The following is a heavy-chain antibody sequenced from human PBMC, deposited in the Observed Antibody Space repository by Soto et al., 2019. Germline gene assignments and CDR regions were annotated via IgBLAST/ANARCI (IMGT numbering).Heavy chain of an antibody. D-gene: IGHD6-13*01. CDR1: GFTFSSYA. J-gene: IGHJ4*02. V-gene: IGHV3-23*01. CDR3: AKENGYSSSWFEFDY. Sequence: GGSLRLSCAASGFTFSSYAMSWARQAPGKGLEWVSAISGSGGSTYYADSVKGRFTISRDNSKNTLYLQMNSLRAEDTAVYYCAKENGYSSSWFEFDYWGQGTLVTVSS. CDR2: ISGSGGST.